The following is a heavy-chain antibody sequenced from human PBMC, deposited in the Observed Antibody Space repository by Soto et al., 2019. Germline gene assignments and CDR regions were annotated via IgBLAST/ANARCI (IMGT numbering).Heavy chain of an antibody. V-gene: IGHV3-23*05. CDR3: TRWDGRCSGGSCFFDS. D-gene: IGHD2-15*01. J-gene: IGHJ4*02. Sequence: GASLRLSGVASPFTSSNNDMTWVRQAPGKGLEWVSTIDGTSTFSTYADSVEGRFTISRDNSRNTVSLQMDSLRVDDTAMYYCTRWDGRCSGGSCFFDSWGQGTLVTVSS. CDR2: IDGTSTFS. CDR1: PFTSSNND.